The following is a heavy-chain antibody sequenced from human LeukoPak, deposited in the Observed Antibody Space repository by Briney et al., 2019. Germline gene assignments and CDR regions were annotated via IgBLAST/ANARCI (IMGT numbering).Heavy chain of an antibody. D-gene: IGHD6-13*01. CDR1: GVSIISSNYY. Sequence: KTSETLSLTCTVSGVSIISSNYYWGWFRRPPGKGLQWIASVFYTGTTRHNPSLKSRVTISVDTSKNEFSLSLSSVTAEDTAMYYCARRLGSSADGILKYYFDYWGQGTLVTVSS. J-gene: IGHJ4*02. CDR3: ARRLGSSADGILKYYFDY. CDR2: VFYTGTT. V-gene: IGHV4-39*01.